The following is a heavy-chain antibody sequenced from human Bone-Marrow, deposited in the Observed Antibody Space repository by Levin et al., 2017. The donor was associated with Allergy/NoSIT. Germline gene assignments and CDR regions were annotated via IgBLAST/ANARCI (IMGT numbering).Heavy chain of an antibody. CDR1: GYKFSTYW. Sequence: GGSLRLSCRTSGYKFSTYWIGWVRQVSGKGLEWVGIIYPGDSHTTYSPSFQGHVTISVDESIGTAYLQWSGLKASDTAIYFCARPADKYYYVSGYYPLAYWGQGTLVTVSS. CDR3: ARPADKYYYVSGYYPLAY. V-gene: IGHV5-51*01. D-gene: IGHD5-12*01. CDR2: IYPGDSHT. J-gene: IGHJ4*02.